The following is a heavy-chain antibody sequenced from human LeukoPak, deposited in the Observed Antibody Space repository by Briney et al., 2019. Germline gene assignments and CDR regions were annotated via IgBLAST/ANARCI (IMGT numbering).Heavy chain of an antibody. D-gene: IGHD4/OR15-4a*01. V-gene: IGHV3-9*01. CDR3: AVNIASPLTFDY. CDR1: GFTFDDYA. CDR2: ISWNSGSI. Sequence: PGGSLRLSCAASGFTFDDYAMHWVRQAPGKGLEWVSGISWNSGSIGYADSVKGRFTISRDNAKNSLYLQMNSLRAEDTAVYYCAVNIASPLTFDYWGQGTLVTVSS. J-gene: IGHJ4*02.